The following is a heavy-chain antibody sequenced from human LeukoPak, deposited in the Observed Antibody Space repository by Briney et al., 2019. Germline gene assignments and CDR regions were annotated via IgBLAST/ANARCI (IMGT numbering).Heavy chain of an antibody. D-gene: IGHD5-18*01. Sequence: SETLSLTCTVSGGSISNYYWSWIRQPPGKGLEWIAYIDYRGSTTYNPSLKSRVTISVDTSRNQFSLKLSSVTAADTAVYYCARSRSGYSYDHAAFDIWGQGTMVTVSS. CDR1: GGSISNYY. J-gene: IGHJ3*02. V-gene: IGHV4-59*01. CDR3: ARSRSGYSYDHAAFDI. CDR2: IDYRGST.